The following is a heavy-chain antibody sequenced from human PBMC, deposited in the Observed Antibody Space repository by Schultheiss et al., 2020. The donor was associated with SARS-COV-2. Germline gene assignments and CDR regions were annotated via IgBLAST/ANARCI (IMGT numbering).Heavy chain of an antibody. J-gene: IGHJ4*02. Sequence: SETLSLTCAVYGGSFSGYYWSWIRQPPGKGLEWIGSIYHSGSTYYNPSLKSRVTMSVDTSKNQFSLKLSSVTAADTAVYYCARYLYSSSWYYDYWGQGTLVTVSS. CDR3: ARYLYSSSWYYDY. D-gene: IGHD6-13*01. CDR1: GGSFSGYY. CDR2: IYHSGST. V-gene: IGHV4-34*10.